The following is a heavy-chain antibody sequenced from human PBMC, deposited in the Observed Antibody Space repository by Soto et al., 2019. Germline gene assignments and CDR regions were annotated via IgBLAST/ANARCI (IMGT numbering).Heavy chain of an antibody. J-gene: IGHJ3*02. V-gene: IGHV3-15*01. CDR3: TTDRVVGATYAFDI. CDR1: GFTFSNAW. D-gene: IGHD1-26*01. CDR2: IKSKTDGGTT. Sequence: GGSLRLSCAASGFTFSNAWMSWVRQAPGKGLEWVGRIKSKTDGGTTDYAAPVKGRFTISRDDSKNTLYLQMNSLKTEDTAVYYCTTDRVVGATYAFDIWGQGTIVTVSS.